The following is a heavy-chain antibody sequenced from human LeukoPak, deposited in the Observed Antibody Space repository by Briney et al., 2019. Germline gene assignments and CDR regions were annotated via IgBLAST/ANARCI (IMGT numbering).Heavy chain of an antibody. CDR1: GFTFSSHD. D-gene: IGHD1-14*01. V-gene: IGHV3-30*18. CDR3: AKVWSNRPRYYFDY. J-gene: IGHJ4*02. CDR2: ISYDGGKK. Sequence: PGGSLRLSCAASGFTFSSHDMHWVRQAPGKGLEWVAIISYDGGKKDYADSVKGRFTISRDNSKNTLYLQMNSLRAEDTAVYYCAKVWSNRPRYYFDYWGQGTLVTVSS.